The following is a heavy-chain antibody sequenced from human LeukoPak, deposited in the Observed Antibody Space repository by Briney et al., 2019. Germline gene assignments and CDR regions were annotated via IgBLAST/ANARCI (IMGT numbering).Heavy chain of an antibody. J-gene: IGHJ4*02. CDR1: GYTFSTYV. Sequence: ASVKVSCKASGYTFSTYVMRWVRQAPGQRLDCMGWINAGNGNKEYSQNFQGRVTITRDTSASTAYMELSSLRSEDTAVYYCAREGSFRGRFFDYWGQGTLVTVSS. V-gene: IGHV1-3*01. CDR3: AREGSFRGRFFDY. D-gene: IGHD3-10*01. CDR2: INAGNGNK.